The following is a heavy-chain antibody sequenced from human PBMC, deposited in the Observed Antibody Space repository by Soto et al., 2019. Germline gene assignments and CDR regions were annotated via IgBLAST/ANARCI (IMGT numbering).Heavy chain of an antibody. D-gene: IGHD5-18*01. CDR1: GGSISSYY. Sequence: QVQLQESGPGLVKPSETLSLTCTVSGGSISSYYWSWIRQPPGKGLEWIGYIYYSGSTNYNPSLTSRVTISVDTSKNQFSLKLSSVTAADTAVYYCARDQRRDGYSASFAYYYYGMDVWGQGTTVTVSS. CDR3: ARDQRRDGYSASFAYYYYGMDV. V-gene: IGHV4-59*01. J-gene: IGHJ6*02. CDR2: IYYSGST.